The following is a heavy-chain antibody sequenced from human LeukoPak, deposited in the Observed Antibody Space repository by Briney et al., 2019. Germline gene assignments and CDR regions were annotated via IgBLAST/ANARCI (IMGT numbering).Heavy chain of an antibody. D-gene: IGHD2-2*01. CDR1: GGSISSGSYY. V-gene: IGHV4-61*02. J-gene: IGHJ4*02. CDR2: IHTSGST. CDR3: AREYCSRTSCYFDY. Sequence: SETLSLTCTVSGGSISSGSYYWKWIRQPAGKGLEWIGRIHTSGSTNYNPSLKSRVTISLDTSKNQFSLKLSSVTAADTAVYYCAREYCSRTSCYFDYWGQGTLVTVSS.